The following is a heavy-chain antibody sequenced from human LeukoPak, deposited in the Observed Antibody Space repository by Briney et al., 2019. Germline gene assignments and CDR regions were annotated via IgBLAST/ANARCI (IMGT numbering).Heavy chain of an antibody. J-gene: IGHJ4*02. CDR2: ISAYNGNT. Sequence: ASVKVSCKASGYTFTRYDINWVRQATGQGLEWMGWISAYNGNTNYAQKLQGRVTMTTDTSTSTAYMELRSLRSDDTAVYYCARDYNDFWSGYYTGDYWGQGTLVTVSS. V-gene: IGHV1-18*01. CDR3: ARDYNDFWSGYYTGDY. CDR1: GYTFTRYD. D-gene: IGHD3-3*01.